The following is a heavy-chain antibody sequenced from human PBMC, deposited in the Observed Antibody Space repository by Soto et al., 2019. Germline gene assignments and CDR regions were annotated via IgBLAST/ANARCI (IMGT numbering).Heavy chain of an antibody. J-gene: IGHJ3*02. CDR1: GGSISSGGYY. Sequence: QVQLQESGPGLVKPSQTLSLTCTVSGGSISSGGYYWSWIRQHQGKGLEWIGYIYYSGSTYYNPSLKSRVTISVDTSKNQFSLKLSSVTAADTAVDYCARPRGTNSNAFDIWGQGTMVTVSS. CDR3: ARPRGTNSNAFDI. V-gene: IGHV4-31*03. CDR2: IYYSGST. D-gene: IGHD2-2*01.